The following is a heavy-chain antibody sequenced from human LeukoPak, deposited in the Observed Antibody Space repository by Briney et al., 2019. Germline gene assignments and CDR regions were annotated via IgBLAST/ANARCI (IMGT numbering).Heavy chain of an antibody. CDR2: IIPIFGTA. CDR3: ARARRGYENYYYYMDV. V-gene: IGHV1-69*06. Sequence: ASVKVSCKASGGTFSSYAISWVRQAPGQGLEWMGGIIPIFGTANCAQKFQGRVTITADKSTSTAYMELSSLRSEDTAVYYCARARRGYENYYYYMDVWGKGTTVTVSS. J-gene: IGHJ6*03. CDR1: GGTFSSYA. D-gene: IGHD5-12*01.